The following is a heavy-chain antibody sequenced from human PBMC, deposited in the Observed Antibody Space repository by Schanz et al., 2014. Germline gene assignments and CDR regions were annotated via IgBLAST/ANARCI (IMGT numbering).Heavy chain of an antibody. CDR2: ISRSSSTI. D-gene: IGHD2-15*01. CDR3: VKDLAPGGADV. V-gene: IGHV3-48*01. CDR1: GFTFSTYS. Sequence: EVQLVESGGGLVQPGGSLRLSCAASGFTFSTYSMNWVRQAPGKGLEWVSYISRSSSTIYYADSVKGRFTISRDRSSLYLQMNSLRAEDTAFYYCVKDLAPGGADVWGQGTTVTVSS. J-gene: IGHJ6*02.